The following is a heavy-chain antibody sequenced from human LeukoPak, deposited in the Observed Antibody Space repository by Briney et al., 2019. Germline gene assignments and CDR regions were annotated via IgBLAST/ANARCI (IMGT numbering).Heavy chain of an antibody. Sequence: SETLSLTCGISSGSFSGYFWSWIRQPPGKGLEWIGEINQNGVTNYNPSLKSRTSISIDTSTKQFSLSMSAVTAADTAVYYCARDLDGYSSSWYVRANWYFDLWGRGTLVTVSS. V-gene: IGHV4-34*01. CDR3: ARDLDGYSSSWYVRANWYFDL. CDR1: SGSFSGYF. CDR2: INQNGVT. J-gene: IGHJ2*01. D-gene: IGHD6-13*01.